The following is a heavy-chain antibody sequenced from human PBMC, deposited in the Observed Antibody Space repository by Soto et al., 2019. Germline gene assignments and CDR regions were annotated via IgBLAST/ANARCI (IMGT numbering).Heavy chain of an antibody. CDR3: ARDQPYGSGSYYWFDP. Sequence: QVQLVESGGGVVQPGRSLRLSCAASGFTFSSYAMHWVRQAPGKGLEWVAVISYDGSNKYYADSVKGRFTISRDNSKNTLYLQMNSLRAEDTAVYYCARDQPYGSGSYYWFDPWGQGTLVTVSS. D-gene: IGHD3-10*01. CDR1: GFTFSSYA. J-gene: IGHJ5*02. V-gene: IGHV3-30-3*01. CDR2: ISYDGSNK.